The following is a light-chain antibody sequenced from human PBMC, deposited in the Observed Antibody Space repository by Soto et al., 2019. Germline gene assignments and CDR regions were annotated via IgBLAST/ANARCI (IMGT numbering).Light chain of an antibody. Sequence: EIVLTQSPATLSLSPGERATLSCRASQSISSYLAWYQQKPGQAPRLLIYDASTRATGIPARFSGSGSGTEFTLPISSLQSEDFAVYYCQQYGSSPQTFGQGTKVDIK. CDR1: QSISSY. V-gene: IGKV3-15*01. CDR3: QQYGSSPQT. CDR2: DAS. J-gene: IGKJ1*01.